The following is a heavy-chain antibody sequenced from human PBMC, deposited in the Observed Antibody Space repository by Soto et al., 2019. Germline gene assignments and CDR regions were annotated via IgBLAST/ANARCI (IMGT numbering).Heavy chain of an antibody. Sequence: PSQTLSLTCAISGDSVSNNSVAWNWVWQSPSRGLEWLGRTYYRSKWHYDYAPSVRSRITINPDTSKNHFSLQLNSVSPEDAAVYYCARTRRGRGGKHLDYWGQGTLVPVSS. CDR1: GDSVSNNSVA. V-gene: IGHV6-1*01. CDR2: TYYRSKWHY. D-gene: IGHD3-10*01. J-gene: IGHJ4*02. CDR3: ARTRRGRGGKHLDY.